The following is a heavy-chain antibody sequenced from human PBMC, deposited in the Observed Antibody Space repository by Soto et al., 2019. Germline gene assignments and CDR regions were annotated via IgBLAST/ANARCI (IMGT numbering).Heavy chain of an antibody. Sequence: GESLKIFCKGSGYSFTSYWIGWVRQMPGKGLEWMGIIYPGDSDTRYSPSFQGQVTISADKSISTAYLQWSSLKASDTAMYYCARHLQVEPFGRSYMDVWGKGTTVTVSS. CDR1: GYSFTSYW. V-gene: IGHV5-51*01. CDR3: ARHLQVEPFGRSYMDV. D-gene: IGHD2-8*02. CDR2: IYPGDSDT. J-gene: IGHJ6*03.